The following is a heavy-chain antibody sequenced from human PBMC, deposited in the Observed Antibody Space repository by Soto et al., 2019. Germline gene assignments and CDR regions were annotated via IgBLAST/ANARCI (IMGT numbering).Heavy chain of an antibody. J-gene: IGHJ6*02. Sequence: QVQLQESRPGLVKPSQTLSLTCTVSGGSISSGDYYWSWIRQPPGKGLAWIGYIYYSGSTYYNTSLKSRVTVSEDRSKTQFSRKLSSVTAADTAVYYCARDSSRNPNYYYYGMDVWGQSTTVTVSS. CDR2: IYYSGST. CDR3: ARDSSRNPNYYYYGMDV. D-gene: IGHD6-6*01. CDR1: GGSISSGDYY. V-gene: IGHV4-30-4*01.